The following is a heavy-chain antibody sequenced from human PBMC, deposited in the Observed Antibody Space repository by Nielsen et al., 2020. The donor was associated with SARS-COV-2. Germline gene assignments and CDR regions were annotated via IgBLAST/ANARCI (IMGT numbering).Heavy chain of an antibody. Sequence: SETLSPTCAAFGGSVNTHAWWSWVRQAPGKGLEWTGEVSHSGRTNYNPSLKSRVTLSMDKSKNQFSLRLTSVSAAATAVYFCARGDLVVVPSPLLGLGPIFYYFCLDVWGKGTTVIVSS. CDR2: VSHSGRT. J-gene: IGHJ6*03. V-gene: IGHV4-4*02. D-gene: IGHD2-2*02. CDR1: GGSVNTHAW. CDR3: ARGDLVVVPSPLLGLGPIFYYFCLDV.